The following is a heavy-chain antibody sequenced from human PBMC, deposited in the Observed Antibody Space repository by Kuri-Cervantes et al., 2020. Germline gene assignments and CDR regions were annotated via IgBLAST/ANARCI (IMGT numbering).Heavy chain of an antibody. J-gene: IGHJ6*03. CDR2: IYSCGST. CDR3: AKAAGNWYYYYYMDV. V-gene: IGHV3-53*05. CDR1: GFTVSSNY. D-gene: IGHD6-13*01. Sequence: GESLKISCAASGFTVSSNYMSWVRQAPGKGLEWVSVIYSCGSTYYADSVKGRFTISRDNAKNSLYLQMNSLRAEDTALYYCAKAAGNWYYYYYMDVWGKGTTVTVSS.